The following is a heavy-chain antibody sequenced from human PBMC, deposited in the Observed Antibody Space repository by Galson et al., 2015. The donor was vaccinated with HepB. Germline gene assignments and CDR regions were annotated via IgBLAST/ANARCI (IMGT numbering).Heavy chain of an antibody. CDR1: GGSFSSYA. J-gene: IGHJ4*02. V-gene: IGHV1-69*13. CDR2: IIPMFGTA. Sequence: SVKVSCKASGGSFSSYAITWERQAPGQGLEWMGGIIPMFGTANYAQKFQGRVTITADESTNTAFMELSSPTSEDTAVYYCARDVSRFGDYYFDYWGQGTLVTVSS. D-gene: IGHD3-10*01. CDR3: ARDVSRFGDYYFDY.